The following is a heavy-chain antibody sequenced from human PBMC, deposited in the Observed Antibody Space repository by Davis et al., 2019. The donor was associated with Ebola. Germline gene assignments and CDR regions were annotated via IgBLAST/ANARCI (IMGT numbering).Heavy chain of an antibody. Sequence: GESLKISCQCSGYSFTSYWIGWVRQMPWKALEWMGIIYPGDSDTRYSPSFQGQVTISADKSISTAYLQWSSLKASDTAMYYCARLAYYYDSSGYQRGACDIWGQGTMVTVSS. J-gene: IGHJ3*02. V-gene: IGHV5-51*01. CDR2: IYPGDSDT. D-gene: IGHD3-22*01. CDR1: GYSFTSYW. CDR3: ARLAYYYDSSGYQRGACDI.